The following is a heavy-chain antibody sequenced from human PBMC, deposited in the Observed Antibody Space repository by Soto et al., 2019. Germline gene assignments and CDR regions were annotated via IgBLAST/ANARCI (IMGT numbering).Heavy chain of an antibody. V-gene: IGHV3-33*01. CDR2: IWYDGSKK. D-gene: IGHD3-10*01. J-gene: IGHJ3*02. CDR3: ARDQSEGSYWAPYVFDI. CDR1: GFTFSSYG. Sequence: GGSLRLSCAASGFTFSSYGMHWVRQAPGKGLEWVAVIWYDGSKKYYADSVKGRFTISRDKSQNTLYLQMNSLRAEDTAVYFCARDQSEGSYWAPYVFDIWGQGTMVTVSS.